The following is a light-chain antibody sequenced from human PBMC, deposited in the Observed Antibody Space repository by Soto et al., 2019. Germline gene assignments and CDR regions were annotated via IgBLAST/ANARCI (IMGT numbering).Light chain of an antibody. CDR3: QQTFNTPRT. J-gene: IGKJ2*01. CDR2: AAS. Sequence: DIQMTQSPSSLSASVGDRVTITCRATQSISSYLKWYKQQPGEAPQLLIYAASILQSGVPSRLSGSGSGTDFTRTISSLQPGDFATYFCQQTFNTPRTFGQGTELEIK. CDR1: QSISSY. V-gene: IGKV1-39*01.